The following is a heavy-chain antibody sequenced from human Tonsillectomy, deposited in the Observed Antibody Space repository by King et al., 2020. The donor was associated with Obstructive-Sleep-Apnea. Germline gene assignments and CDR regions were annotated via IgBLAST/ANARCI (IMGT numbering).Heavy chain of an antibody. J-gene: IGHJ4*02. Sequence: VQLQESGPGLVKPSETLSLTCTVSGDSISNYYWSWIRQPPGKGLEWIGYMYYSGNTNYSPSLKSRVTISVDTSKIQFSLRLSSVTAADTAVYYCARHRGVEDYGGYGDYFDYWGQGTLVTVSS. CDR3: ARHRGVEDYGGYGDYFDY. V-gene: IGHV4-59*08. D-gene: IGHD5-12*01. CDR2: MYYSGNT. CDR1: GDSISNYY.